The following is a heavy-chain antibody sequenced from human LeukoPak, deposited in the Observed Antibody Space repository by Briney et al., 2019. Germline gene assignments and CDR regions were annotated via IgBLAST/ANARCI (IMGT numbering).Heavy chain of an antibody. D-gene: IGHD6-6*01. Sequence: GASVKVSCKASGYTFTGYGISWVRQAPGQGLEWMGWISAYKGITNYAQKLQGRVTMTTDTSTSTAYMELRSLRSDDTAVYYCARDFEYSSSGGSHRFDPWGQGTLVTVSS. CDR2: ISAYKGIT. CDR3: ARDFEYSSSGGSHRFDP. CDR1: GYTFTGYG. V-gene: IGHV1-18*01. J-gene: IGHJ5*02.